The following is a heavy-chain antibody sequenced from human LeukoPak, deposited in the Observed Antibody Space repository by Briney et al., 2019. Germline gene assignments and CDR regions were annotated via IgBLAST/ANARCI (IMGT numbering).Heavy chain of an antibody. V-gene: IGHV1-2*02. J-gene: IGHJ4*02. Sequence: ASVKVSCKASGYTFTGYYMHWVRQAPGQGLEWMGWINPNSGGTNYAQKFQGRVTMTRDTSISTAYMELSRLRSDDTAVYYCARDVDTAMAPFDYWGQGTLVTVSS. CDR2: INPNSGGT. D-gene: IGHD5-18*01. CDR3: ARDVDTAMAPFDY. CDR1: GYTFTGYY.